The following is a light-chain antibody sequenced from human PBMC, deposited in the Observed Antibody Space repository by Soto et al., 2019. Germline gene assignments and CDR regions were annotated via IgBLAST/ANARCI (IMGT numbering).Light chain of an antibody. CDR3: PQYSSWPGT. CDR2: GAS. V-gene: IGKV3-15*01. CDR1: QSVRGY. J-gene: IGKJ1*01. Sequence: EIVMTQSPATLSVSAGEGVTLSCRASQSVRGYLAWYQHKPGQSPRLLIYGASTRATGIPTRFSGSGSGTECPLTISRLQSEDFAVYFCPQYSSWPGTFGQGTKVEI.